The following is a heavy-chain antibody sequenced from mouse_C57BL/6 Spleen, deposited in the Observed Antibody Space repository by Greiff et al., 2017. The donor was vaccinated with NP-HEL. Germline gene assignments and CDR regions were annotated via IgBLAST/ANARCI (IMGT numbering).Heavy chain of an antibody. CDR1: GYAFSSSW. CDR2: IYPGDGDT. V-gene: IGHV1-82*01. CDR3: ARGGDYDAMDY. J-gene: IGHJ4*01. Sequence: VQLVESGPELVKPGASVKISCKASGYAFSSSWMNWVKQRPGKGLEWIGRIYPGDGDTNYNGKFKGKATLTADKSSSTAYMQLSSLTSEDSAVYFCARGGDYDAMDYWGQGTSVTVSS.